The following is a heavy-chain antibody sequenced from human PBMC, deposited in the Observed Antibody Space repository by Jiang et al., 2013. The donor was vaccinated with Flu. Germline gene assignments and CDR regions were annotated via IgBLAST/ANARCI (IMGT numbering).Heavy chain of an antibody. V-gene: IGHV3-72*01. CDR2: TRNKANSYTT. J-gene: IGHJ4*02. Sequence: VQLLESGGGLVQPGGSLRLSCAASGFTFSDHYMDWVRQAPGKGLEWVGRTRNKANSYTTEYAASVKGRFTISRDDSKNSLYLQMNSLKTEDTAVYYCARVTTVTKVLDYWGQGTLVTVSS. D-gene: IGHD4-11*01. CDR3: ARVTTVTKVLDY. CDR1: GFTFSDHY.